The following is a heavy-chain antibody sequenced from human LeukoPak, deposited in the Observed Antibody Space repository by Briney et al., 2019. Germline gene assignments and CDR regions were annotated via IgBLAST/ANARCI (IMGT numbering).Heavy chain of an antibody. V-gene: IGHV5-51*01. CDR1: GYIFTSYW. CDR3: ARSRGDYNVYWYFDL. J-gene: IGHJ2*01. CDR2: IYPGDSET. D-gene: IGHD4-17*01. Sequence: GESLKISCKASGYIFTSYWIGWVRQMPGKGLEWMGIIYPGDSETRYSPSFRGQVTISVDKSISSAYLQWSSLKAADTAMYYCARSRGDYNVYWYFDLRGRGTLVTVSS.